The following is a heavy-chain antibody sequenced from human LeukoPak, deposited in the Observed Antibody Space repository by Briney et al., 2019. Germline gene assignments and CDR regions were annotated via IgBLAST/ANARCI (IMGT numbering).Heavy chain of an antibody. V-gene: IGHV4-39*01. J-gene: IGHJ4*02. Sequence: SETLSLTCAVSGGSISSSSYYWGWIRQSPGKGLEWIGSIFYSGSTYYNPSLKSRVTISIDTSENQFSLKLSSVTAADTAVYYCATTPALAVAGTLDPKEWGQGTLVTVSS. CDR3: ATTPALAVAGTLDPKE. D-gene: IGHD6-19*01. CDR1: GGSISSSSYY. CDR2: IFYSGST.